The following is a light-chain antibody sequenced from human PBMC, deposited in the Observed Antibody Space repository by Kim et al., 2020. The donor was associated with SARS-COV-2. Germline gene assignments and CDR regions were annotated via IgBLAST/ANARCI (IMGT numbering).Light chain of an antibody. Sequence: GQSSTISCSGTNSDIGTYDYVSWYQQHPGKAPKRMIFDVRVRPSGVSNRFSGSKSGYTASLTISGLQAEDEATYYCCSYSTFTTVVFGGGTQLTVL. CDR2: DVR. V-gene: IGLV2-14*03. CDR1: NSDIGTYDY. CDR3: CSYSTFTTVV. J-gene: IGLJ2*01.